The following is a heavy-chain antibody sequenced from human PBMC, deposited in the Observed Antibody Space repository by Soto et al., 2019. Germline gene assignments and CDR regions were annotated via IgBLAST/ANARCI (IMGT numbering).Heavy chain of an antibody. D-gene: IGHD5-18*01. CDR1: GFTFSTYA. V-gene: IGHV3-23*05. CDR3: AKGGYNYGFLFDC. J-gene: IGHJ4*02. Sequence: GGSLRLSCAASGFTFSTYAMSWVRQAPGKGLEWVSTIDNSGGITYYADSVKGRFTISRDNSRNTLYLQMNSLRAEDTAVDYCAKGGYNYGFLFDCWVQGTLVTVSS. CDR2: IDNSGGIT.